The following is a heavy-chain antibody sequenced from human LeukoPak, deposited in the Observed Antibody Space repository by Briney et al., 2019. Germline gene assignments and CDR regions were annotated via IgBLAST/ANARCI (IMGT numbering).Heavy chain of an antibody. J-gene: IGHJ4*02. D-gene: IGHD3-22*01. V-gene: IGHV3-33*01. CDR3: AREDYYDSSGYYSPQYYFDY. Sequence: GGSLRLSCAASGFTFSSYGMHWVRQAPGKGLEWVAVIWYDGSNKYYADSVKGRFTISRDNSKNTLYLQMNSLRAEDTAVYYWAREDYYDSSGYYSPQYYFDYWGQGTLVTVSS. CDR1: GFTFSSYG. CDR2: IWYDGSNK.